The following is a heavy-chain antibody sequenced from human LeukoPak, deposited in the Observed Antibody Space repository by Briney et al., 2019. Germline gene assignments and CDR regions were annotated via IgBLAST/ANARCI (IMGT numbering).Heavy chain of an antibody. Sequence: PSETLSLTCTVSGASIGSGSYYWGWIRQPPGKGLEWIGSIYYTGNTYYNPSLNSRVTISVDTSKKQFSLKLSSVTAADTAVYYCATIAEFCGGDCYSEYFQQWGQGTLVTVSS. J-gene: IGHJ1*01. CDR1: GASIGSGSYY. CDR2: IYYTGNT. V-gene: IGHV4-39*01. CDR3: ATIAEFCGGDCYSEYFQQ. D-gene: IGHD2-21*02.